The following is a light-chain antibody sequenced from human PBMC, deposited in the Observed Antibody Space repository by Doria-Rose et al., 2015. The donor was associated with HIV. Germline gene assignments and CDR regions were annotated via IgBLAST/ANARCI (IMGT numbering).Light chain of an antibody. CDR2: DVR. J-gene: IGLJ1*01. Sequence: PGKAPKLMIYDVRNRPSGVSNRFSGSKSGDTASLIISGLQAEDEADYYCNSYTTSSTHNYVFGTGTKVPVL. CDR3: NSYTTSSTHNYV. V-gene: IGLV2-14*03.